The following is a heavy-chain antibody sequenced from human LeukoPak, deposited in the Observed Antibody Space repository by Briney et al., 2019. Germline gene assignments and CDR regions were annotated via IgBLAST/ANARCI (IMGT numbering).Heavy chain of an antibody. J-gene: IGHJ4*02. V-gene: IGHV4-61*02. Sequence: SETLSLTCTVSGGSISSGSYYWSWIRQPAGKGLEWIGRIYTSGSTNYNPSLKSRVTISVDTSKNQFSLKLSSVTAADTAVYYCARAYDSSGYPGGVDYWGQGTLVTVSS. D-gene: IGHD3-22*01. CDR2: IYTSGST. CDR3: ARAYDSSGYPGGVDY. CDR1: GGSISSGSYY.